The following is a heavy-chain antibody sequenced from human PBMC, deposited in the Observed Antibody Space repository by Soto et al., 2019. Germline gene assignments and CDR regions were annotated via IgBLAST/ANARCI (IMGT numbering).Heavy chain of an antibody. D-gene: IGHD3-16*01. CDR1: GFTFSSYS. CDR2: ISSSSSYI. J-gene: IGHJ4*02. Sequence: VQLVESGGGVVQPGRSLRLSCAASGFTFSSYSMNWVRQAPGKGLEWVSSISSSSSYIYYADSVKGRFTISRDNAKNSLYLQMNSLRAEDTAVYYCARGVGRLRLGELAFDYWGQGTLVTVSS. V-gene: IGHV3-21*01. CDR3: ARGVGRLRLGELAFDY.